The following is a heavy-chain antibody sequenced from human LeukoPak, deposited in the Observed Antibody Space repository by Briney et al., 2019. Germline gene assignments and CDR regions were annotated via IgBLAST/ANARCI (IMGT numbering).Heavy chain of an antibody. CDR3: ARDDSSDISY. V-gene: IGHV1-46*01. J-gene: IGHJ4*02. D-gene: IGHD2-15*01. CDR1: GGTFSSYA. CDR2: INPSGGST. Sequence: ASVKVSCKASGGTFSSYAISWVRQAPGQGLEWMGIINPSGGSTSYAQKFQGRVTMTRDTSTSTVYMELSSLRTEDTAVYYCARDDSSDISYWGQGTLVTVSS.